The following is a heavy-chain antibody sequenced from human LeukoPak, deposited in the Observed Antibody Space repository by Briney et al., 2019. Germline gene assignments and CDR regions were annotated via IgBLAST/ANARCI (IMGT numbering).Heavy chain of an antibody. D-gene: IGHD6-25*01. Sequence: SETLSLTCAVYGGSFSGYYWSWIRQPPGKGLEWIGEINHSGSTNYNPSLKSRVTISVDTSKNQFSLKLSSVTAADTAVYYCARVAAVPFDAFDIWGQGTMVTVSS. CDR2: INHSGST. CDR1: GGSFSGYY. V-gene: IGHV4-34*01. J-gene: IGHJ3*02. CDR3: ARVAAVPFDAFDI.